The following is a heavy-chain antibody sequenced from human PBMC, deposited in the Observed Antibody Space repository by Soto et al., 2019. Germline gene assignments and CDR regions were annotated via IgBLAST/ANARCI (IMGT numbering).Heavy chain of an antibody. J-gene: IGHJ6*02. CDR1: GFTFSSYG. D-gene: IGHD3-3*01. CDR2: IWYDGSNK. V-gene: IGHV3-33*01. Sequence: QVQLVESGGGVVQPGRSLRLSCAASGFTFSSYGMHWVRQAPGKGLEWVAVIWYDGSNKYYADSVKGRFTISRDNSKNTLHLQMNSLRAEDTAVYYCARDLTYYDFWSGYYDYYYGMDVWGQGTTVTVSS. CDR3: ARDLTYYDFWSGYYDYYYGMDV.